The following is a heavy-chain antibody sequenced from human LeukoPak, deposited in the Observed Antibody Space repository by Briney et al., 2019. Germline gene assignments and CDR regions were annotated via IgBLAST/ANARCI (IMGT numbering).Heavy chain of an antibody. V-gene: IGHV3-64*01. CDR3: ARAPGSGYDY. Sequence: GGSLRLSSAASGFTFSSYAMHWVRQAPGKGLEYLSAISSNGGSTYYANSVKGRFTISRDNSKNTLYLQMGSLRAEDMAVYYCARAPGSGYDYWGQGTLVTVSS. CDR2: ISSNGGST. J-gene: IGHJ4*02. D-gene: IGHD3-3*01. CDR1: GFTFSSYA.